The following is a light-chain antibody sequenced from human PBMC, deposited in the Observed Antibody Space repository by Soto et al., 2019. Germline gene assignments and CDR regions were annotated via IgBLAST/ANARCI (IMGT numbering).Light chain of an antibody. CDR2: AAS. V-gene: IGKV1-27*01. CDR3: QKYNSAPFT. J-gene: IGKJ3*01. Sequence: DIQMTQSPSSLSASVGDRVAITCRASQGISNYLAWYQQKPGKVPKLLIYAASTLQSGVPSRFSGSGSGTDFTLTISSLQPEDVATYYCQKYNSAPFTCRPWDQSGYQT. CDR1: QGISNY.